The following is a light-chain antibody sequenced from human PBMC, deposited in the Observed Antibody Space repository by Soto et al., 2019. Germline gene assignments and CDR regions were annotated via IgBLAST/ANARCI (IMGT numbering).Light chain of an antibody. Sequence: QSALTQPASVSGSPGQSITISCTGTSSDVGSYNLVSWYQQHPGKAPKLMIYEGSKRPSGVSNRFSGSKSGNTASPTISGLKAEDEADYYCCSYAGSSTYVFGTGTELTVL. CDR1: SSDVGSYNL. CDR2: EGS. CDR3: CSYAGSSTYV. J-gene: IGLJ1*01. V-gene: IGLV2-23*01.